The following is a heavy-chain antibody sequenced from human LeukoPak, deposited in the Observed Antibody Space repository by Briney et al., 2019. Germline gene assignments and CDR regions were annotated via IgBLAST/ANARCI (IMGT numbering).Heavy chain of an antibody. Sequence: GGSLRLSCAASGFTFSSYWMSWVRQAPGKGLEWVANIKQDGSENYYVDSVKGRFTISRDNAKNSLYLQMNSLRAEDTAVYYCARVVLGYIVATSPFDYWGQGTLVTVSS. CDR3: ARVVLGYIVATSPFDY. D-gene: IGHD5-12*01. V-gene: IGHV3-7*01. CDR1: GFTFSSYW. J-gene: IGHJ4*02. CDR2: IKQDGSEN.